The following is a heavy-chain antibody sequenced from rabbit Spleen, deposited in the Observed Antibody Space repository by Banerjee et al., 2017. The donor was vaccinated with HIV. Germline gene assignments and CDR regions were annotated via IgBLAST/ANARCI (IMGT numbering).Heavy chain of an antibody. CDR3: ARDLLGVIGWNFYL. Sequence: SLEESGGDLVKPGASLTLTCTASGFSFTYIDYLCWVRQPPGKGLEWIACINAATAKPVYATWAKGRFTISRTSSTTVTLRMTSLTAADRATYFCARDLLGVIGWNFYLWGPGTLVTVS. CDR2: INAATAKP. D-gene: IGHD1-1*01. CDR1: GFSFTYIDY. V-gene: IGHV1S40*01. J-gene: IGHJ4*01.